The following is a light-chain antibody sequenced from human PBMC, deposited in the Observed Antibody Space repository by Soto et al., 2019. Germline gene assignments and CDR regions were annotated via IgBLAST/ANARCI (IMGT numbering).Light chain of an antibody. Sequence: QSVLTQPPSVSGAPGQRVTIPCTGTSSNIGAGFDVHWYQHLPGTAPKLLIYGNSNRPSGVPDRFSGSKSGTSASLAITGLQAEDEADYYCQSYDSSLSGSVVFGGGTKVTVL. V-gene: IGLV1-40*01. J-gene: IGLJ2*01. CDR1: SSNIGAGFD. CDR3: QSYDSSLSGSVV. CDR2: GNS.